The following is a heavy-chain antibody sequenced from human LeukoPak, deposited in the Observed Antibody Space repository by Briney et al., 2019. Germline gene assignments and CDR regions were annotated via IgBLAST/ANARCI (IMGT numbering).Heavy chain of an antibody. CDR3: VRLKMGAYFDL. Sequence: SETLSLTCTVSDDSISMHYWSWIRQPPGKGPEWIAYIYSSGATSYNPSLRSRVSISLDTSNSQFSLKLNSMTVADTAVYYCVRLKMGAYFDLWGRGTLVTVSS. V-gene: IGHV4-59*08. D-gene: IGHD3-16*01. CDR2: IYSSGAT. J-gene: IGHJ2*01. CDR1: DDSISMHY.